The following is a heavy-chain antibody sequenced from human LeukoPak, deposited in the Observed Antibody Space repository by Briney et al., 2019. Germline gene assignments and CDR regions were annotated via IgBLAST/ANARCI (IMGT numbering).Heavy chain of an antibody. CDR3: AKGQKYRYGYTVTELGSGYFDY. CDR2: IYYSGRT. Sequence: SETLSLTCSVSGGSISNYYWSWIRQPPGKGLEWIGYIYYSGRTRYNPSLKSPVTISVDTSKNQFSLRLSSVTAADTAVYFCAKGQKYRYGYTVTELGSGYFDYWGQGTLVTVSS. J-gene: IGHJ4*02. CDR1: GGSISNYY. D-gene: IGHD5-18*01. V-gene: IGHV4-59*12.